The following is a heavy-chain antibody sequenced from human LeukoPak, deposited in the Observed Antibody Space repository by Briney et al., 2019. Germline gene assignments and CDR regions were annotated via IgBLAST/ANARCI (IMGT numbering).Heavy chain of an antibody. D-gene: IGHD3-22*01. CDR1: GFTLSNYW. J-gene: IGHJ4*02. CDR3: ARALYDSSGC. Sequence: GGSLRLSCAASGFTLSNYWMTWVRQAPGKGLEWVANINQDGSEKFYVDSVKGRFTISRDNAKNSLYLQMNSLRAEDTAVYYCARALYDSSGCWGQGTLATVSS. CDR2: INQDGSEK. V-gene: IGHV3-7*03.